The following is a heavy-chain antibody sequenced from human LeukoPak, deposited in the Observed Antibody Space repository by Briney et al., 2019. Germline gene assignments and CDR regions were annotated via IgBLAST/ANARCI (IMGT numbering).Heavy chain of an antibody. CDR1: GFSLSSYW. CDR2: IKQDGREK. J-gene: IGHJ6*02. CDR3: ARVNRDFWSGYYYYGMDV. D-gene: IGHD3-3*01. V-gene: IGHV3-7*03. Sequence: GGSLRLSCAASGFSLSSYWMSWVRQAPGKGLEWVANIKQDGREKYYVDSVKGRFTISRDNAKNSLYLQMNSLRAEDTAVYYCARVNRDFWSGYYYYGMDVWGQGTTVTVSS.